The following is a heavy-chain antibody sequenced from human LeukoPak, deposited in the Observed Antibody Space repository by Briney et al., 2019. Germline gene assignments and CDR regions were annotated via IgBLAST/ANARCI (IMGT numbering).Heavy chain of an antibody. Sequence: GGSLRLSCAASGFTFSSYWMSWVRQAPGKGLEWVANIKQDGSEKYYVDSVKGRFTISRDNAKNSLYLQMNSLRAEDTAVYYCARVVRAFYYYYMDVWGKGTTVTVSS. J-gene: IGHJ6*03. V-gene: IGHV3-7*01. CDR2: IKQDGSEK. CDR3: ARVVRAFYYYYMDV. D-gene: IGHD3-10*01. CDR1: GFTFSSYW.